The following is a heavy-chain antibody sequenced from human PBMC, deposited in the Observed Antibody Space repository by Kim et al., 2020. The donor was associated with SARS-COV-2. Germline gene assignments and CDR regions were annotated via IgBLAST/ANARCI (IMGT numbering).Heavy chain of an antibody. Sequence: ASVKVSCKTSGYTFTSYDVHWVRQATGQGPEWMGWINPKSGNTGYAQTLQGRLTLTKNTSIRTAYMDLSSLRSEETAGYYCVRGRSTSGWTDFYWGQGTL. CDR3: VRGRSTSGWTDFY. D-gene: IGHD6-19*01. J-gene: IGHJ4*02. CDR1: GYTFTSYD. V-gene: IGHV1-8*01. CDR2: INPKSGNT.